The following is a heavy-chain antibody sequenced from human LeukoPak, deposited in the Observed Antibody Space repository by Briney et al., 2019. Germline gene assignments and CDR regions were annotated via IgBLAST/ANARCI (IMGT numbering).Heavy chain of an antibody. D-gene: IGHD3-10*01. CDR2: ISWNSGFI. J-gene: IGHJ4*02. Sequence: GGSLRLSCAASGFPFDDYAMQWVRQAPGKGLEWVSGISWNSGFIGYADSVKGRFTISRDNAKNSLYLQMNSLRAEDMALYYCAKGLYGSGSYPDYWGQGTLVTVSS. CDR3: AKGLYGSGSYPDY. CDR1: GFPFDDYA. V-gene: IGHV3-9*03.